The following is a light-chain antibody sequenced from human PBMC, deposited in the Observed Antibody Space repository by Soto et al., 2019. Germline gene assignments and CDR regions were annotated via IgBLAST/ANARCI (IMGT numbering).Light chain of an antibody. Sequence: DIQMTQSPSSVSASVGDRVTITCRASQDLSSWLAWYQQKPGKAPKLLISAATSLQSGVPPRFSGSGSGTDFTLTIRSLQPEDFATYYCQQPISFPITFGQGTRLE. J-gene: IGKJ5*01. V-gene: IGKV1D-12*01. CDR3: QQPISFPIT. CDR2: AAT. CDR1: QDLSSW.